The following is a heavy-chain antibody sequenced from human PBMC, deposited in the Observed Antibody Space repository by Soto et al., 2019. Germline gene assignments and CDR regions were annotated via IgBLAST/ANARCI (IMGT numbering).Heavy chain of an antibody. CDR1: GFTFSSHS. CDR3: ARVGGATAGNFGMDV. J-gene: IGHJ6*02. V-gene: IGHV3-21*01. D-gene: IGHD6-13*01. CDR2: ISGGSSYI. Sequence: GGSLRLSCAASGFTFSSHSMNWVRQAPGKGLEWVSSISGGSSYIDYADSLEGRFTISRDNARNSLYLEMNSLRAEDTAVYYCARVGGATAGNFGMDVWGQGTTVTVS.